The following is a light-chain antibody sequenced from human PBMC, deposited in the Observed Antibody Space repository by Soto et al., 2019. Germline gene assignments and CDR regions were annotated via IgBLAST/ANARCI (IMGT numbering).Light chain of an antibody. CDR1: NSNIGSKY. V-gene: IGLV1-47*01. CDR3: AAWDNNLGGPA. Sequence: QSVLTQPPSASGTPEQRVSISCSGSNSNIGSKYVYWYQQLPGTAPKLLMYRNNQRPSGVPDRFSGSKSGTSASLAISGLRSEDEADYYCAAWDNNLGGPAFGGGTKVTVL. J-gene: IGLJ2*01. CDR2: RNN.